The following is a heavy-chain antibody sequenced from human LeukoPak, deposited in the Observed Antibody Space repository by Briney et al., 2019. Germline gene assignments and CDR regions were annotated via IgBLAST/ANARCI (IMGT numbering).Heavy chain of an antibody. Sequence: GGSLRLSCAAPGFTFSSYWMSWVRQAPGKGRELVANIKKDGSEKYYVDSVKGRFTISRDNAKNSLYLQMNSLRAEDTAVYFCARGVHFDYWGQGTLVTVSS. CDR3: ARGVHFDY. D-gene: IGHD4/OR15-4a*01. V-gene: IGHV3-7*01. CDR2: IKKDGSEK. J-gene: IGHJ4*02. CDR1: GFTFSSYW.